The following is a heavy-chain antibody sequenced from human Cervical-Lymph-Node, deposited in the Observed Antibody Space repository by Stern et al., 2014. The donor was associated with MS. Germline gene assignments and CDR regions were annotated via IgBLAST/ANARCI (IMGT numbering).Heavy chain of an antibody. Sequence: QVTLRESGPALVKPTQTLTLTCTFSGFSLSTSGMSVSWIRQPPGKALEWLALIDWDDDKYYSTSLKTRLTISKDTSKNQVVLTMTNMDPVDTATYFCARIRLLSGSYVFDYWGQGTLVTVSS. V-gene: IGHV2-70*01. CDR3: ARIRLLSGSYVFDY. J-gene: IGHJ4*02. CDR1: GFSLSTSGMS. CDR2: IDWDDDK. D-gene: IGHD1-26*01.